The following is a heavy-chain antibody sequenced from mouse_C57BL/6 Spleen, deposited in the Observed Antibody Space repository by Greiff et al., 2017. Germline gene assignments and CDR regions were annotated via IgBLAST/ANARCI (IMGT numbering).Heavy chain of an antibody. V-gene: IGHV1-64*01. Sequence: QVQLQQPGAELVKPGASVKLSCKASGYTFTSYWMHWVKQRPGQGLEWIGMIHPNSGSTNYNEKFKSKATLTVDKSSSTAYMQLSSLTSEDSAVYYCAWATVVANCDYWGQGTTLTVSS. CDR2: IHPNSGST. J-gene: IGHJ2*01. D-gene: IGHD1-1*01. CDR1: GYTFTSYW. CDR3: AWATVVANCDY.